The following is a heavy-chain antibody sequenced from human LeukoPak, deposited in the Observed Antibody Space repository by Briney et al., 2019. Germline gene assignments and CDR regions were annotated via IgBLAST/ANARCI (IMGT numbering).Heavy chain of an antibody. J-gene: IGHJ5*02. CDR1: GDSMRPYY. D-gene: IGHD2-2*01. CDR2: IYYTGST. CDR3: ARVVVVVPAAPNWFDP. Sequence: PSETLSLTWTVSGDSMRPYYWSWIRQPPGKGLEWIGYIYYTGSTNYNPSLRSRVTISVDTSKNQFSLKLSSVTAADTAVSYCARVVVVVPAAPNWFDPWGQGTLVTVSS. V-gene: IGHV4-59*12.